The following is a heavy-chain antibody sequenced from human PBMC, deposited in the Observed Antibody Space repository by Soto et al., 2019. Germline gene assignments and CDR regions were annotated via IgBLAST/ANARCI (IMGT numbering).Heavy chain of an antibody. Sequence: QVQLVQSGAEVKKPGSSVKVSCKASGDIFSTYAISWLRQAPAQGLEWMGGIIPLFGTPNYAQRFQGRVTITADESTSTAYMELSRLRSEDTAVYYCARDRDDYGSGNYYNRIDFWGQGTLVTVSS. D-gene: IGHD3-10*01. CDR3: ARDRDDYGSGNYYNRIDF. J-gene: IGHJ4*02. CDR2: IIPLFGTP. V-gene: IGHV1-69*01. CDR1: GDIFSTYA.